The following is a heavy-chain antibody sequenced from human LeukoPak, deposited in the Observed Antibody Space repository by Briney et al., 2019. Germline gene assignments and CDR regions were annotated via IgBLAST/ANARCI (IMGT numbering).Heavy chain of an antibody. D-gene: IGHD3-10*01. CDR1: GFTFSSYA. Sequence: PGGSLRLSCAASGFTFSSYAMSWVRQAPGKGLEWSSAISGSGGSTYYADSVKGRFTISRDNSKNTLYLQMNSLRAEDTAVYYCAKEENYGSGSYYNDYFDYWGQGTLVTVSS. V-gene: IGHV3-23*01. CDR3: AKEENYGSGSYYNDYFDY. CDR2: ISGSGGST. J-gene: IGHJ4*02.